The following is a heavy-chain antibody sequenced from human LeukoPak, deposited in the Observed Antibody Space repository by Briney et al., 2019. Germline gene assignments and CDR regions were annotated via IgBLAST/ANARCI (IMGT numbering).Heavy chain of an antibody. CDR1: GFTFSDYA. Sequence: GGSLRLSCAASGFTFSDYAMNWVRQAPGKGLEWVSAISGSGGSTYYADSVKGRFTISRDNSKNTLYLQMNSLRAEDTAVYYCAKKVIASVQVAADYWGQGTLVTVSS. J-gene: IGHJ4*02. CDR2: ISGSGGST. D-gene: IGHD2-15*01. CDR3: AKKVIASVQVAADY. V-gene: IGHV3-23*01.